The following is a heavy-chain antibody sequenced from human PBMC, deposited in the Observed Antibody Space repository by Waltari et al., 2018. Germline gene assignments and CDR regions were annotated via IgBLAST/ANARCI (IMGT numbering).Heavy chain of an antibody. D-gene: IGHD4-17*01. V-gene: IGHV4-59*01. J-gene: IGHJ4*02. Sequence: QVQLQESGPGLVKPSETLSLTCTVSGGSISSYYWSWIRQPPGKGLEWIGYIYYSGSTNYNPSLKSRVTISVDTSKNQFSLKLSSVTAADTAVYYSARGNGDYGPFDYWGQGTLVTVSS. CDR1: GGSISSYY. CDR3: ARGNGDYGPFDY. CDR2: IYYSGST.